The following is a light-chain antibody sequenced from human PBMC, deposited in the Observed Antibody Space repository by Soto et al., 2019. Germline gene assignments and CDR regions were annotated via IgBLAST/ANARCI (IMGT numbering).Light chain of an antibody. CDR3: CSYAGSYTWV. J-gene: IGLJ3*02. Sequence: QSALTQPRSVSGSTGQSVTISCTGTSSDVGGYNYVSWYQQYPGKAPELMIYDVSKRPSGVPDRFSASKSGNTASLTISGLQAEDEPDYYCCSYAGSYTWVFGGGTKLTVL. CDR1: SSDVGGYNY. CDR2: DVS. V-gene: IGLV2-11*01.